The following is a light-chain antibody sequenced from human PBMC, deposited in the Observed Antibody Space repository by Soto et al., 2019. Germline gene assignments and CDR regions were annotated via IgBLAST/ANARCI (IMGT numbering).Light chain of an antibody. V-gene: IGKV3-15*01. CDR1: QGVRSN. CDR3: QPYNNWPLT. J-gene: IGKJ4*01. CDR2: TAS. Sequence: EIVMTQSPATLSVSPGERATLSCGASQGVRSNLAWYQQKPGQAPRPLIYTASTRATGVPARFSGSRSGAEFTLTINSLQSEDFAVYYCQPYNNWPLTFGGGTKVDIK.